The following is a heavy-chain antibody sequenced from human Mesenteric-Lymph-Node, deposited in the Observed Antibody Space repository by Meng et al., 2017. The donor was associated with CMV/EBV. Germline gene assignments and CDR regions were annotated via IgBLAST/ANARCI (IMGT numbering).Heavy chain of an antibody. CDR1: GFSFSTYG. CDR3: VRSPGSCSDTDCFSNLFDS. J-gene: IGHJ4*02. V-gene: IGHV3-33*01. Sequence: GESLKISCVASGFSFSTYGMHWVRQAPGKGLEWVTVIWYDGRKEYYADSVKGRFSISRDNTMNSLYLQMNSLGAEDTAVYYCVRSPGSCSDTDCFSNLFDSWGQGTLVTVSS. CDR2: IWYDGRKE. D-gene: IGHD2-2*01.